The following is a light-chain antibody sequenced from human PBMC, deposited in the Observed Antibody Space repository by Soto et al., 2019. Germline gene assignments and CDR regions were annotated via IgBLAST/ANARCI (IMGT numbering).Light chain of an antibody. J-gene: IGKJ4*01. V-gene: IGKV3-15*01. CDR3: QQYNNWPLT. Sequence: EIVMTQSPATLSVSPGERATLSCRASQCVSSNLAWYQQKPGQAPRLLIYGASTRATGIPARFSGSGSGTEFTLTISSLQSEDFAVYYCQQYNNWPLTFGGGTKVDIK. CDR1: QCVSSN. CDR2: GAS.